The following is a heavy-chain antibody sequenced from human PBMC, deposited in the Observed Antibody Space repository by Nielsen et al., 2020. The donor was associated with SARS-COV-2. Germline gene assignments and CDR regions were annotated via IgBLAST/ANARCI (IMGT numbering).Heavy chain of an antibody. CDR3: TRDTPVWEKVKNDAFDM. V-gene: IGHV1-18*01. CDR2: ISGYNGDT. Sequence: ASVKVSCKASGYSFTSYGISWVRQAPGQGLEWMGLISGYNGDTKYAQKFQGRVTMTTDTSTRTAYMELRRLRSDDTAVYYCTRDTPVWEKVKNDAFDMWGQGTMVIVSS. J-gene: IGHJ3*02. D-gene: IGHD1-26*01. CDR1: GYSFTSYG.